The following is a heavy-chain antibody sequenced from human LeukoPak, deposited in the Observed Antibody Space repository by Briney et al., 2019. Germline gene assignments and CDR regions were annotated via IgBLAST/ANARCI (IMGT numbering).Heavy chain of an antibody. CDR2: IYDSGTI. V-gene: IGHV4-31*03. J-gene: IGHJ4*02. CDR3: ASSYSNGWYDY. CDR1: LASISSGGYY. D-gene: IGHD4-11*01. Sequence: SETLSLTCTVSLASISSGGYYWSWIRQLPGKGLEWIGYIYDSGTIYSNPSLKSRLTLSVDTSKNQLSLRLTSVTAADTAVYYCASSYSNGWYDYWGQRTLVTVSS.